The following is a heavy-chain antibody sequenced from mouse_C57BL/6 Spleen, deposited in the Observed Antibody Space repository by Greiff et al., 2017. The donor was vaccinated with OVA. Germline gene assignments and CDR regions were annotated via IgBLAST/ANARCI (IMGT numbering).Heavy chain of an antibody. CDR2: ISDGGSYT. Sequence: DVHLVESGGGLVKPGGSLKLSCAASGFTFSSYAMSWVRQTPEKRLEWVATISDGGSYTYYPDNVKGRFTISRDNAKNNLYLQMSHLKSEDTAMYYCARDRDSKGYFDVWGTGTTVTVSS. CDR1: GFTFSSYA. V-gene: IGHV5-4*01. D-gene: IGHD2-5*01. J-gene: IGHJ1*03. CDR3: ARDRDSKGYFDV.